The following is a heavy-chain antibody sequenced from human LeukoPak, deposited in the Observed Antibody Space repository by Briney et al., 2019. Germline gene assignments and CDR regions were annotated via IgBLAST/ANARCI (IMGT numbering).Heavy chain of an antibody. Sequence: PSETLSLTCTVSGGSISSYYWSWIRQPPGKGLEWIGYIYYSGSTNYNPSLKSRVTISVDTSKNQFSLKLSSVTAADTAVYYCARDRGYGDYFDFDYWGQGTLVTVSS. V-gene: IGHV4-59*01. CDR2: IYYSGST. CDR3: ARDRGYGDYFDFDY. J-gene: IGHJ4*02. CDR1: GGSISSYY. D-gene: IGHD4-17*01.